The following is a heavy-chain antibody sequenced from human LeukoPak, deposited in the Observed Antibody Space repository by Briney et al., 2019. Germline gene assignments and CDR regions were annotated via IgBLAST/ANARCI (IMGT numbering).Heavy chain of an antibody. CDR2: IYYSGST. CDR3: AGKDSGWFGY. V-gene: IGHV4-59*01. CDR1: GGSISSYY. J-gene: IGHJ4*02. Sequence: SETLSLTCTVSGGSISSYYWSWIRPPPGKGLEWIGYIYYSGSTNYNPSLKSRVTISVDTSKNQFSLKLSSVTAADTAVYYCAGKDSGWFGYWGQGTLVTVSS. D-gene: IGHD6-19*01.